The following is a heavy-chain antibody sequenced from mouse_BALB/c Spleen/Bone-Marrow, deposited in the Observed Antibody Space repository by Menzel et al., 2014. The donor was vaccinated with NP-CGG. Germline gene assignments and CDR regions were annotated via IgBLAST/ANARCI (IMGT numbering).Heavy chain of an antibody. Sequence: VKLMESGAELAKPGASVKMSCKASGYTFTNYWMHWVKQRPGQGLEWIGYINPSTGYTEYNQKFKDKATLTADKSSSTAYMQLSSLTSEDSAVYYRARIYYYGRDYWGQGTTLTVSS. D-gene: IGHD1-1*01. V-gene: IGHV1-7*01. CDR2: INPSTGYT. J-gene: IGHJ2*01. CDR3: ARIYYYGRDY. CDR1: GYTFTNYW.